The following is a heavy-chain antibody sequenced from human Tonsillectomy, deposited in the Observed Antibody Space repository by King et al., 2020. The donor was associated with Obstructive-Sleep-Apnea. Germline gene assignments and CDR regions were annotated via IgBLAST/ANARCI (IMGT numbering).Heavy chain of an antibody. Sequence: EVQLVESGGGLVKPGESLRLSCAASGFTFSTYNMNWVRQAPGKGLEWVSSISNTGSYTYYADSLKGRFIISRDNAKKSLYLQMNSLRAEDTAVYYCARDTHSELGYCSGTSCYGVDYWGQGTLVTVSS. D-gene: IGHD2-2*01. J-gene: IGHJ4*02. CDR3: ARDTHSELGYCSGTSCYGVDY. V-gene: IGHV3-21*01. CDR1: GFTFSTYN. CDR2: ISNTGSYT.